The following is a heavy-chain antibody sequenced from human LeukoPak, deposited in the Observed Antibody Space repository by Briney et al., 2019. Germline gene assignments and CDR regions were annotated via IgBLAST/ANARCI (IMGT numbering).Heavy chain of an antibody. CDR1: GDSVLSSSAA. V-gene: IGHV6-1*01. J-gene: IGHJ4*02. Sequence: SQTLSLTCAFSGDSVLSSSAAWSWIRQSPSRGLEWLGRTYYRSKWYNDYAVSVKSRITINPDTSKNQFSLQLNSMTPEDTAVYYCAREGSEGYLFDYWGQGTLVTVSS. D-gene: IGHD1-1*01. CDR2: TYYRSKWYN. CDR3: AREGSEGYLFDY.